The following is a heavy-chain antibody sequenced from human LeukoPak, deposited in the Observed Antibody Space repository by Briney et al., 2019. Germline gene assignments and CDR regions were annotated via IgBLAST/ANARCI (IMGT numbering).Heavy chain of an antibody. CDR3: ARESSFYYDSSGYYWFDP. CDR2: IYHSGST. D-gene: IGHD3-22*01. CDR1: GYSISSGYY. Sequence: SETLSLTCTVSGYSISSGYYWGWIRQPPGKGLEWIGSIYHSGSTYYNPSLESRVTISVDTSKNQFSLKLSSVTAADTAVYYCARESSFYYDSSGYYWFDPWGQGTLVTVPS. J-gene: IGHJ5*02. V-gene: IGHV4-38-2*02.